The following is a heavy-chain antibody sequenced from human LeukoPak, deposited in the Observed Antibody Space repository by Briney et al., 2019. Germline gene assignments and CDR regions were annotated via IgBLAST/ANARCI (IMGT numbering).Heavy chain of an antibody. CDR1: GFTFSSYS. Sequence: GGSLRLSCAASGFTFSSYSMNWVRQAPGKGLEWVSSISSSSSYIYYADSVKGRFTISRDNAKNSLYLQMNSLRAEDTAVYYCARDDSGSYPYWFAPWGQGTLVTVSS. CDR3: ARDDSGSYPYWFAP. CDR2: ISSSSSYI. V-gene: IGHV3-21*01. J-gene: IGHJ5*02. D-gene: IGHD1-26*01.